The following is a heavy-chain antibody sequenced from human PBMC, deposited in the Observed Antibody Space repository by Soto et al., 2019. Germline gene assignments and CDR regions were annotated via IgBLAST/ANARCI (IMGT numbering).Heavy chain of an antibody. CDR3: AKETLLRFLESWFDP. J-gene: IGHJ5*02. CDR1: GFTFSNAW. CDR2: IKSKTDGGTT. Sequence: EVQLVESGGGLVKPGGSLRLSCAASGFTFSNAWMSWVRQAPGKGLEWVGRIKSKTDGGTTDYAAPVKGRFTISRDNSKNTLYLQMNSLRAEDTAVYYCAKETLLRFLESWFDPWGQGTLVTVSS. V-gene: IGHV3-15*01. D-gene: IGHD3-3*01.